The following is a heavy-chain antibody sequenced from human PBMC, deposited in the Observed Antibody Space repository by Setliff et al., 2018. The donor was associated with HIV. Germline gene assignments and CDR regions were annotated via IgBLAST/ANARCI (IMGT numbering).Heavy chain of an antibody. V-gene: IGHV4-38-2*02. J-gene: IGHJ4*02. D-gene: IGHD1-1*01. CDR3: ASAGSGTRAPPRY. CDR2: IYHSGST. Sequence: SETLSLTCTVSGYSISSGYYWGWIRQPPGKGLEWIGSIYHSGSTYYNPSLKSRVTISVDTSKNQFSLKLSSVTAADTAVYYCASAGSGTRAPPRYWGQGTLVTVSS. CDR1: GYSISSGYY.